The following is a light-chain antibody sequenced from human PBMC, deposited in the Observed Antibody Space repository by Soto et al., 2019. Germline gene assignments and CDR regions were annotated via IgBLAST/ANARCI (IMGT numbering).Light chain of an antibody. V-gene: IGLV2-23*01. J-gene: IGLJ1*01. CDR3: CSYAGSSTLV. CDR2: EGS. CDR1: SSDVGSYNL. Sequence: QSALTQTASVSGSPGQSVTISCTGTSSDVGSYNLVSWYQQHPGKAPKLMIYEGSKRPSGVSNRFSGSKSGNTASLTISGLQAEDEADYYCCSYAGSSTLVFGTGTKVTVL.